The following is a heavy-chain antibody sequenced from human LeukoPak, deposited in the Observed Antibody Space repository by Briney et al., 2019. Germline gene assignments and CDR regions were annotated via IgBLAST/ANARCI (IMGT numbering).Heavy chain of an antibody. CDR1: GFTFSSYG. CDR3: AKDIGYYFDY. Sequence: QAGGSLRLSCAASGFTFSSYGMHWVRQAPGKGLEWVAVISYDGSNKYYADSVKGRFTISRDNSKNTLYLQMNSLRAEDTAVYYCAKDIGYYFDYWGQGTLVTVSS. D-gene: IGHD3-16*01. J-gene: IGHJ4*02. CDR2: ISYDGSNK. V-gene: IGHV3-30*18.